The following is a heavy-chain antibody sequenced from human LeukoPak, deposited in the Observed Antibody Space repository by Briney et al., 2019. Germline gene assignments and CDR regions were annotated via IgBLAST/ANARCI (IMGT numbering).Heavy chain of an antibody. CDR1: GFTFSDYY. CDR3: AKGSYSGSYHTFDY. D-gene: IGHD1-26*01. V-gene: IGHV3-23*01. Sequence: GGSLRLSCAASGFTFSDYYMSWIRQAPGKGLEWVSAISGSGGSTYYADSVKGRFTISRDNSKNTLYLQMNSLRAEDTAVYYCAKGSYSGSYHTFDYWGQGTLVTVSS. J-gene: IGHJ4*02. CDR2: ISGSGGST.